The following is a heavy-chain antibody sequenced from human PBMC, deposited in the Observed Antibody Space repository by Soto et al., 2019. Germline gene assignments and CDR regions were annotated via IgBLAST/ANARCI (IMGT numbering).Heavy chain of an antibody. J-gene: IGHJ4*02. V-gene: IGHV2-5*02. D-gene: IGHD5-12*01. Sequence: QITLKESGPTLVRPPQTLTLTCTFSGFSLTSGVGVGWIRQPPGKALEWLALIYWDDDKRYSPSLKNRLTITKATSKNQVVLTMTNVGPVDTATYFCAHIDPEIVTVGGHGGFDYWGQGPLVTVSS. CDR1: GFSLTSGVG. CDR3: AHIDPEIVTVGGHGGFDY. CDR2: IYWDDDK.